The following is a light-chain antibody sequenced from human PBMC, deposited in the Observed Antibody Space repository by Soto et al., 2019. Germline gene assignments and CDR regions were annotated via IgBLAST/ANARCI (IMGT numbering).Light chain of an antibody. Sequence: QSVLTQPRSVSGSPGQSVTISCTGTRSDVGGYDYVSWYQQHPGKAPQLMIYDVSKRPSGVPDRFSGSKSGNTASLTISGLQAEDESDYYCCSYAGTYAHVVFGGGTKLTVL. CDR2: DVS. CDR1: RSDVGGYDY. V-gene: IGLV2-11*01. J-gene: IGLJ2*01. CDR3: CSYAGTYAHVV.